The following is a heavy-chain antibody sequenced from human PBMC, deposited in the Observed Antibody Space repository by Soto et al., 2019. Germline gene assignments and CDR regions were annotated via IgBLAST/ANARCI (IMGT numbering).Heavy chain of an antibody. CDR3: ALTAGPHY. CDR2: INPSGGST. CDR1: GYTFTSYY. Sequence: QVQLVQSGAEVKKPGASVKVSCKASGYTFTSYYMHWVRQAPGQGLEWMGIINPSGGSTSYAQKCXGXVXXTRDTSTSTVYMELSSLRAEDAAVYYCALTAGPHYWGQGTLVTVSS. J-gene: IGHJ4*02. V-gene: IGHV1-46*03.